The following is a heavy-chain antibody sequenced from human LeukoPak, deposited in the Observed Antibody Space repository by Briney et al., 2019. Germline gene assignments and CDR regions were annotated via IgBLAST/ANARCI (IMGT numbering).Heavy chain of an antibody. CDR1: GFTFSSYE. CDR2: ISSSGTSM. J-gene: IGHJ4*02. D-gene: IGHD1-26*01. CDR3: ARVLGIVGG. Sequence: PGGSLRLSCAASGFTFSSYEMNWVRQAPGKGLEWVSYISSSGTSMYYADSVKGRFTISRDNTKNSLYLQMNSLRADDTAVYYCARVLGIVGGWGQGTLVTVSS. V-gene: IGHV3-48*03.